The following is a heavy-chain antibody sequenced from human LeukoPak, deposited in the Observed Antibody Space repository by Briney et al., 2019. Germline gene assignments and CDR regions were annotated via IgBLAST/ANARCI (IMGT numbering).Heavy chain of an antibody. CDR2: INHSGST. J-gene: IGHJ3*02. CDR3: ARAKYSSSCYRFGAFDI. V-gene: IGHV4-34*01. CDR1: GGSFSGYY. Sequence: PSETLSLTCAVYGGSFSGYYWSWIRQPPGKGLEWIGEINHSGSTNYNPSLKSRVTISVDTSKNQFSLKLSSVTAADTAVYYCARAKYSSSCYRFGAFDIWDKGQWSPSLQ. D-gene: IGHD6-13*01.